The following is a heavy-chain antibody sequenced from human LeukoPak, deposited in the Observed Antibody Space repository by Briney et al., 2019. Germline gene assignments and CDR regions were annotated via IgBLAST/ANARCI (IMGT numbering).Heavy chain of an antibody. CDR1: GFTFSNYW. V-gene: IGHV3-7*03. D-gene: IGHD3-22*01. CDR2: IKEDGSEI. J-gene: IGHJ4*02. Sequence: GGSLRLSCSASGFTFSNYWMTWVRQTPGKGLEWVANIKEDGSEIYYVDSVKGRFTISRDNAKNSLYLQMNSLRADDTAVYYCAKSVGYHSDRSGYYWLGTFDSWGQGTLDTVSS. CDR3: AKSVGYHSDRSGYYWLGTFDS.